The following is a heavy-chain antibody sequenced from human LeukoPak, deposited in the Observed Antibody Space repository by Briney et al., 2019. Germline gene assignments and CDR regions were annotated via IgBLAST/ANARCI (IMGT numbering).Heavy chain of an antibody. CDR2: ISSSGSTI. J-gene: IGHJ4*02. V-gene: IGHV3-11*04. CDR3: ARDPLNIVVVPAAIPIDY. CDR1: GFTFSDYY. Sequence: GGSLRLSCAASGFTFSDYYMSWIRQAPGKGLEWVSYISSSGSTIYYADSVKGRFTISRDNAKNSLYLQMNSLRAEDTAVYYCARDPLNIVVVPAAIPIDYWGQGTLVTVSS. D-gene: IGHD2-2*02.